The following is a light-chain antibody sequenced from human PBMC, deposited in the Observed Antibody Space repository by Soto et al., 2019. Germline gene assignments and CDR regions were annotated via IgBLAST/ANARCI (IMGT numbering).Light chain of an antibody. J-gene: IGKJ5*01. Sequence: EIVLTQSPATLSLSPGERATLSCRASQSINRHLAWYRQKPGQAPRLLIYDASNRATGIPARFSGSGSGTDFTLTISSPQSEDFAIYYCQQYNNWPAITFGQGTRLEIK. CDR3: QQYNNWPAIT. V-gene: IGKV3-11*01. CDR2: DAS. CDR1: QSINRH.